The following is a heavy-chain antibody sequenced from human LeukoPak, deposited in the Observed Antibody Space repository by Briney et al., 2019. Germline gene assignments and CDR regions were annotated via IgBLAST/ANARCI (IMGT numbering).Heavy chain of an antibody. CDR1: GYTFTSYG. CDR3: ANLRFLEWLLPPLDY. Sequence: ASVKVSCKASGYTFTSYGISWVRQAPGQGLEWMGWISAYNGNTNYAQKLQGRVTMTTDTSTSTAYMELRSLRSDDTAVYYCANLRFLEWLLPPLDYWGQGTLVTVSS. CDR2: ISAYNGNT. D-gene: IGHD3-3*01. J-gene: IGHJ4*02. V-gene: IGHV1-18*01.